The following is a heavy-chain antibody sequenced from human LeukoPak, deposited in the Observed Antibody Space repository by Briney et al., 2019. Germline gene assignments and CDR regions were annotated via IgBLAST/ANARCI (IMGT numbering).Heavy chain of an antibody. V-gene: IGHV3-74*01. CDR2: INTDWSST. Sequence: GGSLRLSCAASGFTFISYGMQWVRQAPGKGLVWVSRINTDWSSTSYADSVKGRFTVYRDNAKNTVYLQVNSLRAEDTAVYFCTRELPREVTLDYWGQGTLVTVSS. CDR1: GFTFISYG. D-gene: IGHD2-21*02. J-gene: IGHJ4*01. CDR3: TRELPREVTLDY.